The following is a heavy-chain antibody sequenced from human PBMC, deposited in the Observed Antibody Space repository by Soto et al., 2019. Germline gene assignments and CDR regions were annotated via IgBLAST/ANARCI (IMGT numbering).Heavy chain of an antibody. Sequence: QVQLVESGGGVVQPGRSLRLSCAASGFTFSSYGMHWVRQAPGKGLEWVAVISYDGSNKYYADSVKGRFTISRDNSKNTLYLQMNSLRAEDTAVYYCAKARWLQHLDYWGQGTLVTVSS. CDR1: GFTFSSYG. CDR2: ISYDGSNK. J-gene: IGHJ4*02. CDR3: AKARWLQHLDY. V-gene: IGHV3-30*18. D-gene: IGHD5-18*01.